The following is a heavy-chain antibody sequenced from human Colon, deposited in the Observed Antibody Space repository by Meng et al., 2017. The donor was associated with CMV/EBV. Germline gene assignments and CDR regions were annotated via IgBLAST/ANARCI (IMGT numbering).Heavy chain of an antibody. CDR1: GFTFSSYR. V-gene: IGHV3-21*01. D-gene: IGHD6-19*01. CDR3: ARGPGTYSSGWPPGP. J-gene: IGHJ5*02. CDR2: ISSSSSYI. Sequence: GGSLRLSCAASGFTFSSYRMNWVRQAPGKGLEWVSSISSSSSYIYYADSVKGRFTISRDNAKNSLYLQMHSLRAEDTAVYYCARGPGTYSSGWPPGPWGQGTLVTVSS.